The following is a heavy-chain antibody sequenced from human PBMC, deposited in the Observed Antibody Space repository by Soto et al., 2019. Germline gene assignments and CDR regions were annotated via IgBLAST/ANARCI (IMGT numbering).Heavy chain of an antibody. CDR1: GFSLTTRGVG. Sequence: QITLKESGPTLVKPTQTLTLTCTFSGFSLTTRGVGVGWIRQPPGKALEWLALIYWDDDEGYSPSLKSRLTIPHDTSKNQVVLTVTNMDPVDTATYYCAHRPRGFSYYFDYWGQGTLVTVSS. D-gene: IGHD3-10*01. J-gene: IGHJ4*02. CDR3: AHRPRGFSYYFDY. CDR2: IYWDDDE. V-gene: IGHV2-5*02.